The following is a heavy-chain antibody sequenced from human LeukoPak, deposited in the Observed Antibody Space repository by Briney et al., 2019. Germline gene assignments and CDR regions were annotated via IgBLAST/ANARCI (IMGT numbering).Heavy chain of an antibody. CDR2: INPSGGST. Sequence: ASVKVSCKASGYTFTSYHMHWVRQAPGQGLEWMGIINPSGGSTSYAQKFQGRVTMTRDTSTSTVYMELSSLRSEDTAVYYCARGGYYYDSSGYDAFDIWGQGTMVTVSS. V-gene: IGHV1-46*01. D-gene: IGHD3-22*01. J-gene: IGHJ3*02. CDR1: GYTFTSYH. CDR3: ARGGYYYDSSGYDAFDI.